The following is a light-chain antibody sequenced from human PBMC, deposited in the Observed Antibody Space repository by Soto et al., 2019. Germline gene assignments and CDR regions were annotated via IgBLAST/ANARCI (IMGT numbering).Light chain of an antibody. CDR3: QKSDHLPL. Sequence: DIQMTQSPSTLSASVGDRVTITCQASHDIGNSLNWYQDKPGQAPKLVIYDAYNLETGVPSTFSGGGYGTHFTFTISSLRPEDIGTYYCQKSDHLPLFXPGTKVDIK. J-gene: IGKJ3*01. CDR2: DAY. V-gene: IGKV1-33*01. CDR1: HDIGNS.